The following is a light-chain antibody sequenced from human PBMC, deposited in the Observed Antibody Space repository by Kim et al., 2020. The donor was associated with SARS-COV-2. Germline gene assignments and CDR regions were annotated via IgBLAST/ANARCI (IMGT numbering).Light chain of an antibody. Sequence: ASVGDGVTMTCRASQGISAHLAWYHQKPGKVPKLLIYAASALQSGVPSRFRGSGSGTDSTLTISSLQPEDFGTYYCQKYNSAPWTFGQGTKVDIK. CDR3: QKYNSAPWT. CDR1: QGISAH. J-gene: IGKJ1*01. CDR2: AAS. V-gene: IGKV1-27*01.